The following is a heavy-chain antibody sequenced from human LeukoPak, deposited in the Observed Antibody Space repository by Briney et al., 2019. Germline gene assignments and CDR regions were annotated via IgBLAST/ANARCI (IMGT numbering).Heavy chain of an antibody. Sequence: NPSETLSLTCAVYGGSFSGYYWSWIRQPPGKGLEWIGEINHSGSANYNPSLKSRVTISVDTSKNQFSLKLSSVTAADTAVYYCARGADTGIAAAGTLFWFDPWGQGTLVTVSS. D-gene: IGHD6-13*01. CDR1: GGSFSGYY. V-gene: IGHV4-34*01. J-gene: IGHJ5*02. CDR3: ARGADTGIAAAGTLFWFDP. CDR2: INHSGSA.